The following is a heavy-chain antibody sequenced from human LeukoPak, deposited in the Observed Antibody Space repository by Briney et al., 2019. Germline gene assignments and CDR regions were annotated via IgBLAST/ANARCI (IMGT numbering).Heavy chain of an antibody. CDR2: IKQDGSEK. CDR1: GFTFSSYW. V-gene: IGHV3-7*01. Sequence: GGSLRLSCAASGFTFSSYWMSWVRQAPGKGLEWVANIKQDGSEKYYVDSVKGRFTISRDNAKDSLYLQMNSLRAEDTAVYYCAREGAYGSGSYSDYFDYWGQGTLVTVSS. J-gene: IGHJ4*02. D-gene: IGHD3-10*01. CDR3: AREGAYGSGSYSDYFDY.